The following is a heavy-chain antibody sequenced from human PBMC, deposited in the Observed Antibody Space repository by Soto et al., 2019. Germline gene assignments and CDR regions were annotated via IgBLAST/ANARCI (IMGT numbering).Heavy chain of an antibody. V-gene: IGHV3-74*01. CDR2: INDDGSSR. CDR1: GFTFRNFW. CDR3: ARVIRFLEWPNYYYYMDV. J-gene: IGHJ6*03. Sequence: LSCAASGFTFRNFWMEWVRQDPGKGLVWVSRINDDGSSRSYADSVKGRFTVSRDNTKNTLYLQMNSLRAEDTAVYYCARVIRFLEWPNYYYYMDVWGKGTTVTVSS. D-gene: IGHD3-3*01.